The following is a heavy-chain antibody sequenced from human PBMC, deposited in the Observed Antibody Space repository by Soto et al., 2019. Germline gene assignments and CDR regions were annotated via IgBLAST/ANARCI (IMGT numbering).Heavy chain of an antibody. CDR1: GDSVSSNSAA. CDR2: TYYRSKWYN. Sequence: RSLTFAISGDSVSSNSAAWNWIRQSPSRGLEWLGRTYYRSKWYNDYAVSAKSRITINPDTSKNQFSLQLNSVTPEDTAVYYCARAGGQQLTHFDYWGQGTLVTVSS. D-gene: IGHD6-13*01. V-gene: IGHV6-1*01. J-gene: IGHJ4*02. CDR3: ARAGGQQLTHFDY.